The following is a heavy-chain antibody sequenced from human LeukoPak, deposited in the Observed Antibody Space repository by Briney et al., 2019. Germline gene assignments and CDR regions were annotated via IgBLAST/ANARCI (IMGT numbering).Heavy chain of an antibody. J-gene: IGHJ4*02. V-gene: IGHV3-73*01. CDR2: IRSKANSYAT. CDR1: GFTFSGSA. Sequence: PGGSLRLSCAVSGFTFSGSAMHWVRQASGKGLEWVGRIRSKANSYATACAASVKGRFTISRDDSKNTAYLQMNSLKTEDTAVYYCSVAGDFDYWGQGTLVTVSS. D-gene: IGHD6-19*01. CDR3: SVAGDFDY.